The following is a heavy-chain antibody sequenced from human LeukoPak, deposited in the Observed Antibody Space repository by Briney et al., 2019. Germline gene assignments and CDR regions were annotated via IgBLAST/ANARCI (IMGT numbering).Heavy chain of an antibody. CDR3: AKRQSSGWYEPFDY. V-gene: IGHV3-23*01. CDR1: GFTFSSYA. J-gene: IGHJ4*02. D-gene: IGHD6-19*01. CDR2: ISGSGGST. Sequence: HPGGSLRLSCAASGFTFSSYAMSWVRQAPGKGLEWVSAISGSGGSTYYADSVKGRFTISRDNSKNTLYLQMNSLRAEDTAVYYCAKRQSSGWYEPFDYWGQGTLVTVSS.